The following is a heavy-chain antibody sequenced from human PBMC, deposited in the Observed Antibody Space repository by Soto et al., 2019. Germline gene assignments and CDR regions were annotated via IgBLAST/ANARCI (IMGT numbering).Heavy chain of an antibody. Sequence: PGGSLILSCAASGFTLIGHWIHWVRQVPGKGLEWVSRIDIDGRGTSYADSVKGRFTISTDNAKNTVYLQMNSLRAEDTAVYYCATVFDFWGQGTLVSVSS. CDR1: GFTLIGHW. D-gene: IGHD4-17*01. J-gene: IGHJ4*02. CDR3: ATVFDF. CDR2: IDIDGRGT. V-gene: IGHV3-74*01.